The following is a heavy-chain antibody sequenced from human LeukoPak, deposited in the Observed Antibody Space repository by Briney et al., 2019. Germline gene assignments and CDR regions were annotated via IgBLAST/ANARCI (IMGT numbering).Heavy chain of an antibody. CDR2: IYYSGST. Sequence: SETLSLTCTVSGGSISSYYWSWIRQPPGKGLEWIGYIYYSGSTNYNPSLKSRVTIPVDTSKNQFSLKLSSVTAADAAVYCCARDQAGTFDYWGQGTLVTVSS. V-gene: IGHV4-59*01. D-gene: IGHD6-19*01. CDR3: ARDQAGTFDY. J-gene: IGHJ4*02. CDR1: GGSISSYY.